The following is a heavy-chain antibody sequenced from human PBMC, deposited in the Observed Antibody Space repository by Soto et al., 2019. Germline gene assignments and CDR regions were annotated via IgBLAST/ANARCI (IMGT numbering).Heavy chain of an antibody. J-gene: IGHJ4*02. CDR3: ARESSSGRRDRIDY. CDR1: GFTFSNHD. CDR2: IWYDGTNR. Sequence: GGSLRLSCVASGFTFSNHDMHWVRQAPGKGLEWVTVIWYDGTNRFYADSVKGRFTISRDISENTVYLQMDSLRSEDTAVYYCARESSSGRRDRIDYWGQGTLVTVSS. V-gene: IGHV3-33*01. D-gene: IGHD6-19*01.